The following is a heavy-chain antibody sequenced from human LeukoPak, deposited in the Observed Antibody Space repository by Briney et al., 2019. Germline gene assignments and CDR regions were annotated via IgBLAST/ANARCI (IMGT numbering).Heavy chain of an antibody. V-gene: IGHV4-59*12. J-gene: IGHJ5*02. CDR1: GGSISHNY. CDR3: AREGRYCSSTSCYMENWFDP. Sequence: KPSETLSLTCDVSGGSISHNYWNWIRQPPGKALEWIGYIYYSGNTNYNPSLQSRVTMSVDTSKNQFSLKLSSVTAADTAVYYCAREGRYCSSTSCYMENWFDPWGQGTLVTVSS. CDR2: IYYSGNT. D-gene: IGHD2-2*02.